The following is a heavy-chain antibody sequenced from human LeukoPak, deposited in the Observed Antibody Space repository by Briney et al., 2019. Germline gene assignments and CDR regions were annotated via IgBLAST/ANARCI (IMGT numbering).Heavy chain of an antibody. CDR1: GGTFSSYA. J-gene: IGHJ4*02. CDR2: IIPIFGTA. CDR3: ARVQCSGGSCQFDY. Sequence: SVKVSCKASGGTFSSYAISWVRQAPGQGLEWMGGIIPIFGTANYAQKFQGRVTITADESTSTAYMELSRLRSDDTAVYYCARVQCSGGSCQFDYWGQGTLVTVSS. V-gene: IGHV1-69*13. D-gene: IGHD2-15*01.